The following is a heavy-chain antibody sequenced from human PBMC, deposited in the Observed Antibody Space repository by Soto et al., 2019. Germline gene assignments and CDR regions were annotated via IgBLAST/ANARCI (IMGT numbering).Heavy chain of an antibody. CDR2: ISSSSSYI. D-gene: IGHD4-17*01. V-gene: IGHV3-21*06. J-gene: IGHJ4*02. Sequence: EVQLVESGGGLVKPGGSPRLSCAASGFTFSSYSMNWVRQAPGKGLEWVSSISSSSSYIYYADSVKGRFTISRDNAKNSLYLQMNSLRAEDTAVYYCARDRYYGGDFDYWGQGTLVTVSS. CDR3: ARDRYYGGDFDY. CDR1: GFTFSSYS.